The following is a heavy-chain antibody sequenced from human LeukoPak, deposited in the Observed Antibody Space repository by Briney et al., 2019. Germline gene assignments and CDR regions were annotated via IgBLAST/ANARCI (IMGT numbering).Heavy chain of an antibody. CDR3: ARAGFTFSDDFGSFFDY. J-gene: IGHJ4*02. CDR1: GFTFDDYA. CDR2: INWNSGSI. Sequence: GRSLRLSCAASGFTFDDYAMHWVRQAPGKGLEWVSGINWNSGSIGYADSVKGRFTISRDNAKNSLYLQMNSLRAEDTAVYYCARAGFTFSDDFGSFFDYWGQGTLVTVSS. D-gene: IGHD3-10*01. V-gene: IGHV3-9*01.